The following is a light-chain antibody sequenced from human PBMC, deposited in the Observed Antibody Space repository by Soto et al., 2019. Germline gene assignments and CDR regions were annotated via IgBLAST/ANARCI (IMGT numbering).Light chain of an antibody. Sequence: DIQMTQSPSTLSASVGDRVTITCRASQSISSWLAWYQQKPGKAPKLLIYKASSLETGVPSRFSGSGSGTEFTLTISSLQPDDSATYYCQQYNSYPYTSGQGTKLHIK. V-gene: IGKV1-5*03. CDR3: QQYNSYPYT. J-gene: IGKJ2*01. CDR2: KAS. CDR1: QSISSW.